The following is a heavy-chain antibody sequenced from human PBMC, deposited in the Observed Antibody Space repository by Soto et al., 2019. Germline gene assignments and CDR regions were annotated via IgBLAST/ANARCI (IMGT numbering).Heavy chain of an antibody. V-gene: IGHV6-1*01. J-gene: IGHJ4*02. D-gene: IGHD3-22*01. CDR2: TYYRSKWYN. CDR1: GDSVSSHSAA. CDR3: ARGLNYYDSSEQGLDY. Sequence: TCALSGDSVSSHSAAWNWIRQSPSRGLEWLGRTYYRSKWYNDYAVSVKSRITINPDTSKNQFSLQLNSVTPEDTAVYYCARGLNYYDSSEQGLDYWGQGTLVTVSS.